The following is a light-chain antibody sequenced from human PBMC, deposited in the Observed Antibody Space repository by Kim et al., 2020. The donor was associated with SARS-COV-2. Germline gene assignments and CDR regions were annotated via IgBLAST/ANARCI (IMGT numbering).Light chain of an antibody. CDR1: QSVSSN. V-gene: IGKV3-15*01. CDR2: GAS. J-gene: IGKJ2*02. CDR3: QQYNNWPPGPPRT. Sequence: GERATLSCRASQSVSSNLAWYQQKPGQAPRLLIYGASTRATGIPARFSGSGSGTEFTLTISSLQSEDFAVYYCQQYNNWPPGPPRTFGQGTKLEIK.